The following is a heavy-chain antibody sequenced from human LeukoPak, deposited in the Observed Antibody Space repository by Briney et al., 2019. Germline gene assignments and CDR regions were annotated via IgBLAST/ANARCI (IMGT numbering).Heavy chain of an antibody. CDR2: INPNSGGT. D-gene: IGHD4-17*01. Sequence: AASVKVSCKASGYTFTGYYMHWVRQAPGQGLEWMGRINPNSGGTNYAQKFQGRVTMTRDTSISTAYMELSRLRSDDTAVYYCARSLGRATVTRHYFDYWGQGTLVTVSS. V-gene: IGHV1-2*06. CDR1: GYTFTGYY. CDR3: ARSLGRATVTRHYFDY. J-gene: IGHJ4*02.